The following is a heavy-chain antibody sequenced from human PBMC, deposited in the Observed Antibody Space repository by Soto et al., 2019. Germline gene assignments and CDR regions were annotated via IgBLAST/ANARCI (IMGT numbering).Heavy chain of an antibody. D-gene: IGHD4-17*01. CDR1: GFTFSDYA. Sequence: QVQLVESGGGVVQPGRSLRLPCAASGFTFSDYAMHWVRQAPGKGLEWVALISHDGSKTYYADSVKGRFTISRDNSKNTLFLQMNSLRAEDTAVYYCAKAWLEIPTVTTFDYWGQGTLVTVSS. V-gene: IGHV3-30*18. CDR2: ISHDGSKT. CDR3: AKAWLEIPTVTTFDY. J-gene: IGHJ4*02.